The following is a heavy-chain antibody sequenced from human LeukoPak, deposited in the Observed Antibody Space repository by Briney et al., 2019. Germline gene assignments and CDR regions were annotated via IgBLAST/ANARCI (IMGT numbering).Heavy chain of an antibody. Sequence: GGSLRLSCAASGFTFSSYAMSWVRQAPGKGLEWVSAISGSGGSTYYADSVKGRFTISRDNAKNSLYLQMNSLRAEDTAVYYCARASRFGLNWFDSWGQGTLVTVSS. CDR2: ISGSGGST. D-gene: IGHD3-3*01. CDR3: ARASRFGLNWFDS. J-gene: IGHJ5*01. CDR1: GFTFSSYA. V-gene: IGHV3-23*01.